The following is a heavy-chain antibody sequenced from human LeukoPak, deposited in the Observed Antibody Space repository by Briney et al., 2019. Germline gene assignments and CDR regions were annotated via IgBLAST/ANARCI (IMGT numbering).Heavy chain of an antibody. V-gene: IGHV3-7*01. D-gene: IGHD3-10*02. CDR1: GFTFSSYW. CDR2: IKQDGSEK. J-gene: IGHJ6*04. CDR3: AELGITMIGGV. Sequence: GGSLRLSCAASGFTFSSYWMSWARQAPGRGLEWVAIIKQDGSEKYYVDSVKGRFTISRDNAKNSLYLQMNSLRAEDTAVYYCAELGITMIGGVWGKGTTVTISS.